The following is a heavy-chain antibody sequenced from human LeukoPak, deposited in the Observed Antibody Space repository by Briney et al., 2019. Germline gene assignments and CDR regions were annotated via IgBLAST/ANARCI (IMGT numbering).Heavy chain of an antibody. V-gene: IGHV1-8*01. D-gene: IGHD6-13*01. J-gene: IGHJ6*03. CDR3: ARGGSGSSRYGFYYYYMDV. CDR1: GYTFTSYD. CDR2: MNPNSGNT. Sequence: ASVKVSCKASGYTFTSYDINWVRQATGQGLEWMGWMNPNSGNTGYAQKFQGRVTMTRNTSISTAYMELSSLRPEDTAVYYCARGGSGSSRYGFYYYYMDVWGKGTTVTVSS.